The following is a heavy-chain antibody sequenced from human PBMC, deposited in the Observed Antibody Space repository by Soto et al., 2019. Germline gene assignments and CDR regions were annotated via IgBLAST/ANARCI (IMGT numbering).Heavy chain of an antibody. Sequence: QVQLQQWGAGLLKPSETLSLTCAVYGGFVSSGNYYWSWIRQPPGTGLEWIGEMSHSGGTHFNPCLKSRVTISVDTSKNQFSLKMSSVPAADTALYYCARVERGTATTGVDAFDIWGPGTMVTVSS. J-gene: IGHJ3*02. V-gene: IGHV4-34*01. CDR3: ARVERGTATTGVDAFDI. CDR2: MSHSGGT. CDR1: GGFVSSGNYY. D-gene: IGHD1-1*01.